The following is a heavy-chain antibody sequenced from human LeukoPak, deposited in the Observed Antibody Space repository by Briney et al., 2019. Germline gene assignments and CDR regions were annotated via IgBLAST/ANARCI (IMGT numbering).Heavy chain of an antibody. D-gene: IGHD2-2*01. Sequence: GGSLRLSCAASGFTFSSYWMSWVRQAPGKGLEWVANIKQDGSEKYYVDSVKGRFTISRDNAKNSLYLQMNSLRAEDTAVYYCVRGYCSATSCERGYWGQGTLVTVSS. CDR2: IKQDGSEK. CDR1: GFTFSSYW. V-gene: IGHV3-7*01. J-gene: IGHJ4*02. CDR3: VRGYCSATSCERGY.